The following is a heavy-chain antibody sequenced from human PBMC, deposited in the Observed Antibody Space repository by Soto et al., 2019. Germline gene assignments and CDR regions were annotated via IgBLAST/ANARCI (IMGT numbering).Heavy chain of an antibody. J-gene: IGHJ4*02. CDR3: AKIGYNDWDFDY. CDR1: GLTFSRYW. CDR2: INQDVSQK. V-gene: IGHV3-7*01. Sequence: GGSLRLSCAAAGLTFSRYWMAWVRPAPGKGLEWVANINQDVSQKLYVDSVRGRFTTSGANAKNSVYLQMNNLRADDTAVYYCAKIGYNDWDFDYWGQGTMVTVSS. D-gene: IGHD3-22*01.